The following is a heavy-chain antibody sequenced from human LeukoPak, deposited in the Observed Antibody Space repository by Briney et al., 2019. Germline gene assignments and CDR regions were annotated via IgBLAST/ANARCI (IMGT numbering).Heavy chain of an antibody. CDR2: ISAYNGDT. CDR3: AREAGSGSYYPFDY. J-gene: IGHJ4*02. CDR1: GYTFINYG. Sequence: ASVKVSCKASGYTFINYGISWVRQAPGHGLECMGWISAYNGDTNYAQKFLGRVTMSTDTSTGTAYMELRSLRSDDTAVYYCAREAGSGSYYPFDYWGQGTLVTVSS. V-gene: IGHV1-18*01. D-gene: IGHD3-10*01.